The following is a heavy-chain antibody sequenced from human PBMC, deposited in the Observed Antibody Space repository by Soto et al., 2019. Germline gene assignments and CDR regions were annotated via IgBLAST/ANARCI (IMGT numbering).Heavy chain of an antibody. CDR1: RFTSGYHA. J-gene: IGHJ4*02. V-gene: IGHV3-23*01. Sequence: GGSLRLSCAASRFTSGYHAMNWVRQAPGKGLEWVSTISSNGENTHYADSVKGRFSISRDTSQSTLYLQMNSLRADDTAMYYCARWSYLDYWGQGTRVTVSS. D-gene: IGHD3-3*01. CDR2: ISSNGENT. CDR3: ARWSYLDY.